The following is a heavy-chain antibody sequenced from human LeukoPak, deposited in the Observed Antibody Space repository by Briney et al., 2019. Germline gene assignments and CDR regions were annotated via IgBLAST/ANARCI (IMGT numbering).Heavy chain of an antibody. CDR2: IYHSGST. CDR1: GGSISSSNW. Sequence: PSETLSLTCAVSGGSISSSNWWSWVRQPPGKGLEWIGEIYHSGSTNYNPSLKSRVTISVDKSKNRFSLKLSSVTAADTAVYYCARDGSETVGSSWYYFDYWGQGTLVTVSS. CDR3: ARDGSETVGSSWYYFDY. V-gene: IGHV4-4*02. J-gene: IGHJ4*02. D-gene: IGHD6-13*01.